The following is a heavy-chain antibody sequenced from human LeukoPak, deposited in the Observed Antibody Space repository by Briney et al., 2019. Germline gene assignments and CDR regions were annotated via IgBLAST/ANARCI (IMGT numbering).Heavy chain of an antibody. J-gene: IGHJ6*03. CDR1: GYTFTSYD. V-gene: IGHV1-8*01. CDR3: ARGVSSGWGFYYYYYYMDV. D-gene: IGHD6-19*01. Sequence: ASVKVSCKASGYTFTSYDINWVRQATGQGLEWMGWMNPNSSNTGYAQKFQGRVTMTRNTSISTAYMELSSLRSEDTAVYYCARGVSSGWGFYYYYYYMDVWGKGTTVTISS. CDR2: MNPNSSNT.